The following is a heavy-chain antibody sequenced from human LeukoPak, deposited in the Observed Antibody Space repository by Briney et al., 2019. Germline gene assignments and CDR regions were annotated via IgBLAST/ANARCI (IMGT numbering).Heavy chain of an antibody. CDR2: IYSGGST. V-gene: IGHV3-53*01. D-gene: IGHD1-26*01. CDR3: ARSRGSYYIFDY. J-gene: IGHJ4*02. Sequence: QPGGSLRLSCAASGFTVSSNYMSWVRQAPGKGLEWVSVIYSGGSTYYADSVKGRFTIPRDNSKNTLYLQMNSLRAEDTAVYYCARSRGSYYIFDYWGQGTLVTVSS. CDR1: GFTVSSNY.